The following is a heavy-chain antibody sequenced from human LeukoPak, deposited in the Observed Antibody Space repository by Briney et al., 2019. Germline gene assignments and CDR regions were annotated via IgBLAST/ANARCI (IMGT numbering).Heavy chain of an antibody. D-gene: IGHD3-22*01. Sequence: PGGSLRLSCAASGFTFSSYAMSWVRQAPGKGLEWVSSSSGSGGSTYYADSVKGRFTISRDNSKNSLYLQMNSLRAEDMALYYCAKALYYYDSSGPFDYWGQGTLVTVSS. CDR3: AKALYYYDSSGPFDY. CDR1: GFTFSSYA. J-gene: IGHJ4*02. V-gene: IGHV3-23*01. CDR2: SSGSGGST.